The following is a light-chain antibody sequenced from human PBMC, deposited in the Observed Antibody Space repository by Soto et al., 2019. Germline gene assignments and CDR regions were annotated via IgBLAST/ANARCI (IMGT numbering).Light chain of an antibody. J-gene: IGKJ1*01. CDR2: AAS. Sequence: DIQITQSPSMLASSVGDRVTITCRASQSIGYWLAWYQQKPGKAPNLLIYAASTLETGVPSRFSGSGSGTEFTLTISGLQPDDFATYYCQHYNSYSEAFGQGTKVDIK. CDR1: QSIGYW. CDR3: QHYNSYSEA. V-gene: IGKV1-5*01.